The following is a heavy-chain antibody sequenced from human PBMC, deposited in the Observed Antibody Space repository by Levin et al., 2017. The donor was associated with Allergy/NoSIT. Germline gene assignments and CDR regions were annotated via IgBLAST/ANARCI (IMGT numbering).Heavy chain of an antibody. D-gene: IGHD1-1*01. Sequence: GGSLRLSCAVSGFTISEYAMAWVRQAPGKGLEWVSVITGGGFNTYYGDSVKGRFTVSRDDSKDTLFLDLNSLRAEDTAVYYCEKKQGGTSGFTFNVWGQGTMVYFSS. CDR3: EKKQGGTSGFTFNV. CDR2: ITGGGFNT. J-gene: IGHJ3*01. V-gene: IGHV3-23*01. CDR1: GFTISEYA.